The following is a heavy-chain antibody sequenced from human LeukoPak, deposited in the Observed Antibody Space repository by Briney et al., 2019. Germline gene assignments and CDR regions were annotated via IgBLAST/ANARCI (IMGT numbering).Heavy chain of an antibody. CDR2: INSDGSST. D-gene: IGHD6-6*01. CDR1: GFTFSTYW. V-gene: IGHV3-74*01. CDR3: ARGGVYSTSAVDY. J-gene: IGHJ4*02. Sequence: GGSLRLSCAASGFTFSTYWMHWVRQAPGKGLAWVSRINSDGSSTIYADSVKGRFTISRDNAKNTLYLQMNSLRADETAVYYCARGGVYSTSAVDYWSQATLLTVSS.